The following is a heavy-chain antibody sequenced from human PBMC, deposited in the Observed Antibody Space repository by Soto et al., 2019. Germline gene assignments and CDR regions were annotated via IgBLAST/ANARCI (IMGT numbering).Heavy chain of an antibody. CDR3: TRQGSLVRGVSNHPYYYYGMDV. Sequence: PGGSLRLSCAASGFTFSGSAMHWVRQASGKGLEWVGRIRSKANSYATAYAASVKGRFTISRDDSKNTAYLQMNSLKTEDTAVYYCTRQGSLVRGVSNHPYYYYGMDVWGQGTTVTVSS. D-gene: IGHD3-10*01. V-gene: IGHV3-73*01. CDR2: IRSKANSYAT. J-gene: IGHJ6*02. CDR1: GFTFSGSA.